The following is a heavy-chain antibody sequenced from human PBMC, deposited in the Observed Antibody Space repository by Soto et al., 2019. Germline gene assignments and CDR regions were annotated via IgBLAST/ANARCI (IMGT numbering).Heavy chain of an antibody. CDR3: ASRSIAAAES. CDR1: EGPFSSYA. Sequence: QVQLVQSGAEVKKPGSSVKVSCKASEGPFSSYAFSGVRQPPGQGLEWMGGIIPIFGTANYAQKFQGRVTITADESTSTAYMELSSLRSEDTAVYYCASRSIAAAESWGQGTLVTVSS. D-gene: IGHD6-13*01. V-gene: IGHV1-69*12. CDR2: IIPIFGTA. J-gene: IGHJ5*02.